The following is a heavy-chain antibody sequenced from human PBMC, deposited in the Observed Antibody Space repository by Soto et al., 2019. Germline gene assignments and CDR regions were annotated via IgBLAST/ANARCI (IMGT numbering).Heavy chain of an antibody. J-gene: IGHJ6*02. CDR1: GFTFSSYA. Sequence: GGSLRLSCAASGFTFSSYAMSWVRQAPGKGLEWVSAISGSGGSTYYADSVKGRFTIPRGNSKNTLYLQMNSLRAEDTAVYYCAKGVDFWSGYQLYYYYGMDVWGQGTTVTVSS. CDR2: ISGSGGST. D-gene: IGHD3-3*01. CDR3: AKGVDFWSGYQLYYYYGMDV. V-gene: IGHV3-23*01.